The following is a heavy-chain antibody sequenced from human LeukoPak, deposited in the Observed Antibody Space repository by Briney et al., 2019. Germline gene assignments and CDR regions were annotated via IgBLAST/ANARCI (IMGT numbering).Heavy chain of an antibody. CDR1: GGTFSSYA. CDR3: ARDTCSSTSCPSYTGWFDP. V-gene: IGHV1-69*01. J-gene: IGHJ5*02. CDR2: ITPIFGTA. Sequence: SVKVSCKASGGTFSSYAISWVRQAPGQGLEWMGGITPIFGTANYAQKFQGRVTITADESTSTAYMELSSLRSEDTAVYYCARDTCSSTSCPSYTGWFDPWGQGTLVTVAS. D-gene: IGHD2-2*01.